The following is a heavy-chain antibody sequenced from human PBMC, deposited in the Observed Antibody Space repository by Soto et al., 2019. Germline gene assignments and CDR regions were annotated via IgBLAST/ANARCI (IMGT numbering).Heavy chain of an antibody. D-gene: IGHD5-18*01. Sequence: EVQLLESGGDLIQPGGSLRLSCAASGFSFSSYSMSWVRQAPGKGLEWVSGMSATGGSTYYADSVKGRFIISRDNARKTLYLQRNSLRADDTAVYYCAKSWGDTWQESAFDNWGLGTMFTVSA. CDR2: MSATGGST. CDR1: GFSFSSYS. V-gene: IGHV3-23*01. CDR3: AKSWGDTWQESAFDN. J-gene: IGHJ3*02.